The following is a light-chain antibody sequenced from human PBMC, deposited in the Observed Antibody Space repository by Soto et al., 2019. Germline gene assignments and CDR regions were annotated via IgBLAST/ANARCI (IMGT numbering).Light chain of an antibody. V-gene: IGLV2-8*01. CDR3: SSFVGSYNLE. CDR2: EVS. J-gene: IGLJ3*02. Sequence: QSALTQPPSASGSPGQSVTISCTGTSSDVGGYNYVSWYQQHPGKAPKLMIYEVSKRPSGVPDRFSGSKSGNTASLTVSGLQAEDEADYYCSSFVGSYNLEFGGGTKVTVL. CDR1: SSDVGGYNY.